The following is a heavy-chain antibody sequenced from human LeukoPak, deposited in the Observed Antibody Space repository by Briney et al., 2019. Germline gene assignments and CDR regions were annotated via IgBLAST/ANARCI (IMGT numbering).Heavy chain of an antibody. CDR3: ARDLGAGAVRHVWFDP. D-gene: IGHD3-10*01. V-gene: IGHV1-18*01. CDR2: ISAYNGNT. Sequence: ASVKVSCKASGYTFTSYGISWVRQAPGQGLEWMGWISAYNGNTNYAQKLQGRVTMTTDTSTSTAYMELRSLRSDDTAVYYCARDLGAGAVRHVWFDPWGQGTLVTVSS. J-gene: IGHJ5*02. CDR1: GYTFTSYG.